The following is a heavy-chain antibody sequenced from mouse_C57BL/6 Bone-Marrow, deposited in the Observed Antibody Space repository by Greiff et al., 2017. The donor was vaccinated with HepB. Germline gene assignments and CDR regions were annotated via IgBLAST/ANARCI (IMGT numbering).Heavy chain of an antibody. Sequence: QVQLKHPGAELVKPGASVKLSCKASGYTFTSYWMHWVKQRPGQGLEWIGMIHPNSGSTNYNEKFKSKATLTVDKSSSTAYMQLSSLTSEDSAVYYCARCYYGSLYYFDYWGQGTTLTVSS. J-gene: IGHJ2*01. V-gene: IGHV1-64*01. CDR2: IHPNSGST. CDR1: GYTFTSYW. CDR3: ARCYYGSLYYFDY. D-gene: IGHD1-1*01.